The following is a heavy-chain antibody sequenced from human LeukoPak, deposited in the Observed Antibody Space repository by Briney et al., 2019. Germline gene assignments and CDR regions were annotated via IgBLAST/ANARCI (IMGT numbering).Heavy chain of an antibody. CDR2: IYSGGST. CDR3: AKETAYCGGDCYSFDY. V-gene: IGHV3-66*01. J-gene: IGHJ4*02. D-gene: IGHD2-21*02. CDR1: GFTVSDNY. Sequence: PGGSLRLSCAVSGFTVSDNYMSWVRQAPGKGLEWVSVIYSGGSTHYADSVKGRFTISRDNSKNTLYLQMNSLRAEDTAVYYCAKETAYCGGDCYSFDYWGQGTLVTVSS.